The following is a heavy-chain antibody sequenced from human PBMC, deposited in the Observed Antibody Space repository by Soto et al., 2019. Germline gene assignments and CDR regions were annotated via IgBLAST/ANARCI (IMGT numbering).Heavy chain of an antibody. V-gene: IGHV3-23*01. J-gene: IGHJ6*02. CDR2: ISGSGGST. D-gene: IGHD1-1*01. CDR3: AKSQELEHYYYYYYGMDV. Sequence: EVQLLESGGGLVQPGGSLRLSCAASGFTFSSYAMSWVRQAPGKGLEWVSAISGSGGSTYYADSVKGRFTISRDNSKNTLYLQMNSLRAEDTAVYYCAKSQELEHYYYYYYGMDVWGQGTTVTVSS. CDR1: GFTFSSYA.